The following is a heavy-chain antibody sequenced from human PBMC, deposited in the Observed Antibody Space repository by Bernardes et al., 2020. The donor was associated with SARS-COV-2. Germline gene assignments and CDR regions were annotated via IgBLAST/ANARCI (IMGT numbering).Heavy chain of an antibody. CDR3: ARDQIVDDFWSRYYFGQEQRKNKYYIMDV. J-gene: IGHJ6*02. D-gene: IGHD3-3*01. Sequence: GGSLRLSCAASGFTFSSFEMNWVRQAPGQGLEWISYISSGGGTIYYADSVKGRFTISRDNAKNSLYLQMNSLRGEDTAVYYCARDQIVDDFWSRYYFGQEQRKNKYYIMDVWGQGTTVTVSS. CDR2: ISSGGGTI. V-gene: IGHV3-48*03. CDR1: GFTFSSFE.